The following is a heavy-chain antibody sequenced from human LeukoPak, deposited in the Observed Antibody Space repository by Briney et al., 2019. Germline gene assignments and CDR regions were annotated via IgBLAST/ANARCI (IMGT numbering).Heavy chain of an antibody. CDR3: ARAPFDWLLHPVDAFDI. CDR1: GGSFSGYY. V-gene: IGHV4-34*01. Sequence: PSETLSLTCAVYGGSFSGYYWSWIRQPPGKGLEWIGEINHSGSTNYNPSLKSRVTISVDTSKNQFSLKLSSVTAADTAVYYCARAPFDWLLHPVDAFDIWGQGTMVTVSS. J-gene: IGHJ3*02. D-gene: IGHD3-9*01. CDR2: INHSGST.